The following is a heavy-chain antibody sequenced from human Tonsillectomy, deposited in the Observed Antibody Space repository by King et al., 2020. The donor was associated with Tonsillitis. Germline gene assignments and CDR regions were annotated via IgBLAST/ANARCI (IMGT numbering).Heavy chain of an antibody. CDR3: AKIARSWYDNDAFDI. Sequence: QLVQSGGGVVQPGRSLRLSCAASGFTFNNYGMHWVRQAPGKGLEWVAVISYDETNIYYADSVKGRFTISRDNSNNTLYLQMNSLRREDTAVYNCAKIARSWYDNDAFDIWGQGTMVTVSS. CDR1: GFTFNNYG. CDR2: ISYDETNI. J-gene: IGHJ3*02. D-gene: IGHD6-13*01. V-gene: IGHV3-30*18.